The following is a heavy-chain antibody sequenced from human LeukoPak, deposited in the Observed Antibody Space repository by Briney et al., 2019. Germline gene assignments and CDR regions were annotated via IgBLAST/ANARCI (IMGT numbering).Heavy chain of an antibody. CDR2: IYHSGST. Sequence: SETLSLTCAVSGGSISSSNWWSWVRQPPGKGLEWIGEIYHSGSTNYNPSLKSRVTISVDKSKNQFSLKLSSVTAADTAVYYCARESIFGVIRYGMDVWGQGTTVTVSS. D-gene: IGHD3-3*01. CDR3: ARESIFGVIRYGMDV. CDR1: GGSISSSNW. V-gene: IGHV4-4*02. J-gene: IGHJ6*02.